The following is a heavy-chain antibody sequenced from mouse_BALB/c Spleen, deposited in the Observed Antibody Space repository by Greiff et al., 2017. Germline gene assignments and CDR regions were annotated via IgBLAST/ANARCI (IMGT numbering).Heavy chain of an antibody. CDR3: AREADYYGSRRYFDY. CDR2: IYPGSGST. D-gene: IGHD1-1*01. CDR1: GYTFTDYV. Sequence: QVQLKQSGPELVKPGASVKMSCKASGYTFTDYVISWVKQRTGQGLEWIGEIYPGSGSTYYNEKFKGKATLTADKSSNTAYMQLSSLTSEDSAVYFCAREADYYGSRRYFDYWGQGTTLTVSS. J-gene: IGHJ2*01. V-gene: IGHV1-77*01.